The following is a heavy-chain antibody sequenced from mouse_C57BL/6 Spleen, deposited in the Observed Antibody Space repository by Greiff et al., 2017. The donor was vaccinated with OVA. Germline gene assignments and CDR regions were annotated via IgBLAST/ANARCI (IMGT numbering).Heavy chain of an antibody. CDR2: IDPSDSYT. Sequence: VQLQQPGAELVKPGASVKLSCKASGYTFTSYWMQWVKQRPGQGLEWIGEIDPSDSYTNYNQKFKGKATLTVDTSSSTAYMQLSSLTSEDSAIYYCARRDDYDGADYFGYWGKGTTLTVSS. J-gene: IGHJ2*01. CDR1: GYTFTSYW. V-gene: IGHV1-50*01. D-gene: IGHD2-4*01. CDR3: ARRDDYDGADYFGY.